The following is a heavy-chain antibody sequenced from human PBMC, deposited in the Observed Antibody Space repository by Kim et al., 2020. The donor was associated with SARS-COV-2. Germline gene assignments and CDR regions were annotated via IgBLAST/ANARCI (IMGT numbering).Heavy chain of an antibody. CDR1: GFTFSSYS. Sequence: GGSLRLSCAASGFTFSSYSMNWVRQAPGKGLEWVSSISSSSSYIYYADSVKGRFTISRDNAKNSLYLQMNSLRAEDTAVYYCARDLSGWDNYYYGMDVWGQGTTVTVS. CDR3: ARDLSGWDNYYYGMDV. V-gene: IGHV3-21*01. J-gene: IGHJ6*02. CDR2: ISSSSSYI. D-gene: IGHD6-19*01.